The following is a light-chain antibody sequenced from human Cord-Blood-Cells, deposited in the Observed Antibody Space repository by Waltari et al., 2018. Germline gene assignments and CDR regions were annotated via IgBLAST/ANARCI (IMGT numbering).Light chain of an antibody. CDR1: SLRSYY. CDR2: GKN. CDR3: NSRDSSGKRV. V-gene: IGLV3-19*01. Sequence: SSELTQDPAVSVALGRTVRITCQGDSLRSYYASWYQQKPGQDPVLVIYGKNNRPSGIPDRFSGSSSGNTASLTITGAQAEDEADYYCNSRDSSGKRVFGGGTKLTVL. J-gene: IGLJ2*01.